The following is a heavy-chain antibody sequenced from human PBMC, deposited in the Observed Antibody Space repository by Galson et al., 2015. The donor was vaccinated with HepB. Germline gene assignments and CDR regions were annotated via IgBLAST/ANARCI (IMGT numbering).Heavy chain of an antibody. V-gene: IGHV3-74*01. J-gene: IGHJ4*02. D-gene: IGHD6-13*01. CDR3: ARDLDSSSWYGPYFDY. CDR1: GFTFSSYW. CDR2: INSDGSST. Sequence: SLRLSCAASGFTFSSYWMHWVRQAPGKGLVWASRINSDGSSTSYADSVKGRFTISRDNAKNTLYLQMNSLRAEDTAVYYCARDLDSSSWYGPYFDYWGQGTLVTVSS.